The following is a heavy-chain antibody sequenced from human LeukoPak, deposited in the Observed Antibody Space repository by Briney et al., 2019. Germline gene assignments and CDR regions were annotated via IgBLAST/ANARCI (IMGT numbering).Heavy chain of an antibody. J-gene: IGHJ4*02. V-gene: IGHV3-48*01. CDR1: GFTFSSYS. CDR3: ARELPIAVAPFDY. D-gene: IGHD6-19*01. CDR2: ISSSSSTI. Sequence: PGGSLRLSCAASGFTFSSYSMNWVRQAPGKGLEWVSYISSSSSTIYYADSVKGRFTISRDNAKNSLYLQMNSLRAEDTAVYYCARELPIAVAPFDYWGQGTLVTVSS.